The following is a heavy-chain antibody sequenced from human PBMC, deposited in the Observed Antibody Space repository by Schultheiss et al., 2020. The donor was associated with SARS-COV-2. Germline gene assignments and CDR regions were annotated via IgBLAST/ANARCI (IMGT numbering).Heavy chain of an antibody. CDR2: IRSKAYGGTT. Sequence: GESLKISCAASGFTFGDYAMSWVRQAPGKGLEWVGFIRSKAYGGTTEYAASVKGRFTISRDDSKSIAYLQMNSLKIEDTAVYYCTRVRVPWERCDYWGQGTLVTVSS. D-gene: IGHD1-26*01. J-gene: IGHJ4*02. V-gene: IGHV3-49*04. CDR3: TRVRVPWERCDY. CDR1: GFTFGDYA.